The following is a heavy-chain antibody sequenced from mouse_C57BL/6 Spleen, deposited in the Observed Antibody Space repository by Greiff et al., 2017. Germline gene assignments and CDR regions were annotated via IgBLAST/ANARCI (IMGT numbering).Heavy chain of an antibody. J-gene: IGHJ4*01. CDR1: GYSITSGYY. CDR2: ISYDGSN. CDR3: ARGDYYGSSEAMDY. D-gene: IGHD1-1*01. Sequence: ESGPGLVKPSQSLSLTCSVTGYSITSGYYWNWIRQFPGNKLEWMGYISYDGSNNYNPSLKNRISITRDTSKNQFFLKLNSVTTEDTATYYCARGDYYGSSEAMDYWGQGSSVTVSS. V-gene: IGHV3-6*01.